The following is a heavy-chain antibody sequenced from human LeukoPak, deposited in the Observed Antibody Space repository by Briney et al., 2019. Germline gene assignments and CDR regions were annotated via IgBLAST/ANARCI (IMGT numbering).Heavy chain of an antibody. J-gene: IGHJ6*02. D-gene: IGHD2-2*01. CDR2: INHRGST. CDR1: GGSFSGYY. Sequence: SETLSLTCAVYGGSFSGYYWSWIRQPPGKGLEWIGEINHRGSTNYNPSLKSRVTISVDTSKNQFSLKLSSVTAADTAVYYCARYCSSTSCYDYYYYGMDVWGQGTTVTVSS. V-gene: IGHV4-34*01. CDR3: ARYCSSTSCYDYYYYGMDV.